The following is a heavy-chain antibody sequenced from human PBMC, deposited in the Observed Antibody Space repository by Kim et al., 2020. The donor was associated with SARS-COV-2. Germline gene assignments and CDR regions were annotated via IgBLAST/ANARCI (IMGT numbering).Heavy chain of an antibody. CDR3: AMSTRPGYSYEAWKYYFDY. Sequence: SVKVSCKASGGTFSSYAISWVRQAPGQGLEWMGGIIPIFGTPNYAQKFQGRVAINADDSTNTAYMELSSLRSEDTAVYYCAMSTRPGYSYEAWKYYFDYWGQGTLVTVSS. CDR1: GGTFSSYA. V-gene: IGHV1-69*13. CDR2: IIPIFGTP. D-gene: IGHD5-18*01. J-gene: IGHJ4*02.